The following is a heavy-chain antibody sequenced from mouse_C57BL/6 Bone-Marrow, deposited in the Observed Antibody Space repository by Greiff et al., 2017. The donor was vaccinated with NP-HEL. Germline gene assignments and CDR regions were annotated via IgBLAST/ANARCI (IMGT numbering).Heavy chain of an antibody. CDR3: ARQGYWYFDV. Sequence: EVQVVESGGGLVQPGGSLKLSCAASGFTFSDYYMYWVRQTPEKRLEWVAYISNGGGSTYYPDTVKGRFTISRDNAKNTLYLQMSRLKSEDTAMYYCARQGYWYFDVWGTGTTVTVSS. J-gene: IGHJ1*03. CDR1: GFTFSDYY. V-gene: IGHV5-12*01. CDR2: ISNGGGST.